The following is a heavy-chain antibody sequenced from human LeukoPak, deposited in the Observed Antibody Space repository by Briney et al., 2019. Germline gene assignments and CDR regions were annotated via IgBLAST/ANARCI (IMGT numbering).Heavy chain of an antibody. Sequence: GGSLRLSCAASGFTFSSYAMSWVRQAPGKGLEWVSAISGSGGSTYYADSVKGRFTISRDSSKNTLYLQMNSLRAEDTAVYCCAKDTDYDILTGNYYYYMDVWGKGTTVTVSS. CDR3: AKDTDYDILTGNYYYYMDV. CDR2: ISGSGGST. CDR1: GFTFSSYA. D-gene: IGHD3-9*01. V-gene: IGHV3-23*01. J-gene: IGHJ6*03.